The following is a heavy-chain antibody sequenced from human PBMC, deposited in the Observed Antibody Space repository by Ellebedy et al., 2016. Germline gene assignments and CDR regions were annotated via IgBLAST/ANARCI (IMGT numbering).Heavy chain of an antibody. Sequence: SETLSLTXAVYGGSFSGYYWSWIRQPPGKGLEWIGEINHSGSTNYNPSLKSRVTISVDTSKNQFSLKLSSVTAADTAVYYCACGYSSGWYRSWGQGTLVTVSS. CDR1: GGSFSGYY. J-gene: IGHJ5*02. V-gene: IGHV4-34*01. CDR2: INHSGST. D-gene: IGHD6-19*01. CDR3: ACGYSSGWYRS.